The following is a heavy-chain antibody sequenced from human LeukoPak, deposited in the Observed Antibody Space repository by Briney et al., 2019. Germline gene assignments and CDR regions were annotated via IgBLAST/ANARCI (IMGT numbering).Heavy chain of an antibody. D-gene: IGHD7-27*01. Sequence: QLGGVLRLSCAASGFTFSTSWMHWARQVPGRGLVWVSRINPDGSITNYADSVKGRFTISRENANNMLNLLMNSRRVDDTAVYYCVRALLGTSDYWGQGTLVTVSS. V-gene: IGHV3-74*01. CDR1: GFTFSTSW. J-gene: IGHJ4*02. CDR3: VRALLGTSDY. CDR2: INPDGSIT.